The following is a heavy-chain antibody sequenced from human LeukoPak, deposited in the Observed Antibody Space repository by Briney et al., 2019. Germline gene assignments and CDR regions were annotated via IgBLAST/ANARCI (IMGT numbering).Heavy chain of an antibody. CDR2: IYYSGST. V-gene: IGHV4-39*07. CDR3: ARGELRWPLYYYYGMDV. D-gene: IGHD1-26*01. J-gene: IGHJ6*02. CDR1: GGSISGGSYY. Sequence: SETLSLTCNVFGGSISGGSYYWGRIRQPPGKGLEWLGSIYYSGSTHYNPSLKSRVTISVDTSKNQFSLKLSSVTAADTAVYDCARGELRWPLYYYYGMDVWGQGTTVTVSS.